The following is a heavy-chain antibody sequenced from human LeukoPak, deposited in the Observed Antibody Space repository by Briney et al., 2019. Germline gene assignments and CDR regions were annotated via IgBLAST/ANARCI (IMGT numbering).Heavy chain of an antibody. D-gene: IGHD3-22*01. J-gene: IGHJ4*02. Sequence: GGSLRLSCAASGFSFSNAWISWVRQAPGKGLEWVGRIKSKSDDGTTDYATPVKGRFTISRDDSKNTLYLQMNSLKTEDTAVYYCITFAMIVVVITDWGQGTLVTVSS. CDR2: IKSKSDDGTT. CDR1: GFSFSNAW. CDR3: ITFAMIVVVITD. V-gene: IGHV3-15*01.